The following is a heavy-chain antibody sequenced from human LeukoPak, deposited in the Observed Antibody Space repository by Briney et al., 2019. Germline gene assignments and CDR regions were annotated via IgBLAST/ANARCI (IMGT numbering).Heavy chain of an antibody. CDR3: AKDRRDYYDSSGYLPDY. V-gene: IGHV3-9*01. D-gene: IGHD3-22*01. Sequence: GGSLRLSCAASGFTFDDYAMHWVRQAPGKGLEWVSGISWNSGSIGYADSVKGRFTIPRDNAKNSLYLQMNSLRAEDTALYYCAKDRRDYYDSSGYLPDYWGQGTLVTVSS. CDR1: GFTFDDYA. J-gene: IGHJ4*02. CDR2: ISWNSGSI.